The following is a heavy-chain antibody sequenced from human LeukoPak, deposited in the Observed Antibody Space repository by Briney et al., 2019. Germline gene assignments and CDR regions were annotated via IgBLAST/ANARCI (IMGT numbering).Heavy chain of an antibody. CDR3: AIRPYGSGTYLRMEYFQH. J-gene: IGHJ1*01. D-gene: IGHD3-10*01. CDR1: GFTFSSYA. Sequence: GGSLGLSCAASGFTFSSYAMHWVRQAPGKGLEWVAVISYDGSNKYYADSVKGRFTISRDNSKNTLYLQMNSLRAEDTAVYYCAIRPYGSGTYLRMEYFQHWGQGTLVTVSS. CDR2: ISYDGSNK. V-gene: IGHV3-30-3*01.